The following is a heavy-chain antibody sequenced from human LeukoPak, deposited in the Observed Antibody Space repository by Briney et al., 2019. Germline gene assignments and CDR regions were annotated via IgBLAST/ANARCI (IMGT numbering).Heavy chain of an antibody. CDR3: ASGYQIVY. Sequence: SETLSLTCTVSGGSISNYYWSWIRQPPGKGLEWIGYIYYGGTTDYSPSLKSRVTISVDTSKNQFSLTVSSVTAADTAVYYCASGYQIVYWGQGTLVSVSS. V-gene: IGHV4-59*01. J-gene: IGHJ4*02. CDR2: IYYGGTT. D-gene: IGHD2/OR15-2a*01. CDR1: GGSISNYY.